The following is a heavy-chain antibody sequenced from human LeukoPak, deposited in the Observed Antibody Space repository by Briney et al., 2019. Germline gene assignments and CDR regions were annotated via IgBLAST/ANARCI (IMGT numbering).Heavy chain of an antibody. Sequence: PSETLSLTCTVSGGSISSSSYYWGWIRQPPGKGLEWIGSIYYSGSTYYNPSLKSRVTISVDTSKNQFSLKLSSVTAADTAVYYCARFAGSYWGQGTLVTVSS. CDR1: GGSISSSSYY. CDR3: ARFAGSY. J-gene: IGHJ4*02. D-gene: IGHD3-10*01. CDR2: IYYSGST. V-gene: IGHV4-39*01.